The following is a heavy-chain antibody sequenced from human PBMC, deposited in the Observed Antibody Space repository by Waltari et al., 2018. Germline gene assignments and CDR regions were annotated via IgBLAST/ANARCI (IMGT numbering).Heavy chain of an antibody. CDR1: GYTLTELS. V-gene: IGHV1-24*01. J-gene: IGHJ5*02. Sequence: QVQLVQSGAEVKKPGASVKVSCKVSGYTLTELSMPWVRQAPGQGLEWMGGFDPEDGETIYAQKFQGRVTMTEDTSTDTAYMELSSLRSEDTAVYYCATDSFYCSGGSCPPNWFDPWGQGTLVTVSS. CDR2: FDPEDGET. CDR3: ATDSFYCSGGSCPPNWFDP. D-gene: IGHD2-15*01.